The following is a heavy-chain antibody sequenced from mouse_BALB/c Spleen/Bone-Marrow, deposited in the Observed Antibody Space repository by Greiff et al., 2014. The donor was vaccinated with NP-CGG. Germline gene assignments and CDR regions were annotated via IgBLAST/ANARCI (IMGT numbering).Heavy chain of an antibody. V-gene: IGHV1-80*01. CDR1: GSAFSSYW. CDR2: IYPGDGDT. J-gene: IGHJ3*01. Sequence: VMLVESGAELVRPGSSVKISCKASGSAFSSYWMNWVKQRPGQGLEWIGQIYPGDGDTNYNGNVKGKAKLTADKSSSTAYMQLSSLTSEDSAVYFCARRGLWFAYWGQGTLVTVSA. CDR3: ARRGLWFAY.